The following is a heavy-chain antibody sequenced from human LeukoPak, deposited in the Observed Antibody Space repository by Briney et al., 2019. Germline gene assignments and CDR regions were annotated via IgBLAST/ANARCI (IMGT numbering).Heavy chain of an antibody. Sequence: GGSLRLSCAASGFTFSSYGMSWVRQAPGKGLEWVSAISGSGGSTYYADSVKGRFTISRDNAKNSLYLQMNSLRVEDTAVYYCARVRWLQLKDYFDYWGQGTLVTVSS. J-gene: IGHJ4*02. CDR2: ISGSGGST. CDR3: ARVRWLQLKDYFDY. D-gene: IGHD5-24*01. CDR1: GFTFSSYG. V-gene: IGHV3-23*01.